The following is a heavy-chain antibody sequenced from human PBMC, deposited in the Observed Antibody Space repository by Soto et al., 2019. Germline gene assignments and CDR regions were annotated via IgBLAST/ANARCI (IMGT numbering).Heavy chain of an antibody. CDR2: IIPIFGTA. Sequence: QVQLVQSGAEVKKPGSSVKVSCKASGGTFSSYAISWVRQAPGQGLEWMGGIIPIFGTANYAQKFQGRVTITADESTSTAYMELSSLRSEDTAVYYCARIVVVIKSVYYYGMDVWGQGTTVTVSS. V-gene: IGHV1-69*01. CDR1: GGTFSSYA. D-gene: IGHD3-22*01. J-gene: IGHJ6*02. CDR3: ARIVVVIKSVYYYGMDV.